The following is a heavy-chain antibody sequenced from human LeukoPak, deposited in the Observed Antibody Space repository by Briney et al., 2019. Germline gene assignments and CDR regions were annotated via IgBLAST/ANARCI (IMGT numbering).Heavy chain of an antibody. D-gene: IGHD3-22*01. V-gene: IGHV1-8*01. Sequence: ASVKVSCKASGYTFTSYDINWVRQATGQGLEWMGWMNPNSGNTGYAQKFQGRVTMTRNTSISTAYMELSSLRSEDTAVYYCARGRGYYDSSGYFRFDPWGQGTPVTVSS. J-gene: IGHJ5*02. CDR2: MNPNSGNT. CDR3: ARGRGYYDSSGYFRFDP. CDR1: GYTFTSYD.